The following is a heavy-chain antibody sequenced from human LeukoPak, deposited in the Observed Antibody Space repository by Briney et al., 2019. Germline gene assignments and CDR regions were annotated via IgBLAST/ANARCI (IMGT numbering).Heavy chain of an antibody. CDR3: ARHGTASDY. V-gene: IGHV4-38-2*02. CDR2: IYHSGST. Sequence: PSETLSLTCTVSGYSISSGYYWGWIRQPPGKGLEWIGSIYHSGSTYYNPSLKSRVTISVDTSKNQFSLKLSSVTAADTAVYYCARHGTASDYWGQGTLVTVSS. J-gene: IGHJ4*02. CDR1: GYSISSGYY. D-gene: IGHD6-25*01.